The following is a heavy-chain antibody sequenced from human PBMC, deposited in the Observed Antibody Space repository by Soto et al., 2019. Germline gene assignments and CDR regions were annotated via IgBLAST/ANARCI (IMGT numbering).Heavy chain of an antibody. CDR1: GGSISRSGYY. CDR2: IYDSGDT. D-gene: IGHD3-22*01. J-gene: IGHJ5*02. CDR3: VRHSTMIIVETAFDP. V-gene: IGHV4-39*01. Sequence: SETLSLTCIVSGGSISRSGYYWGWIRQPPGKGLEWIGSIYDSGDTFYNPSLKSRVTISVDTSKNQFSLKLRSVTAADTAVFYCVRHSTMIIVETAFDPWGQGSPVTVSS.